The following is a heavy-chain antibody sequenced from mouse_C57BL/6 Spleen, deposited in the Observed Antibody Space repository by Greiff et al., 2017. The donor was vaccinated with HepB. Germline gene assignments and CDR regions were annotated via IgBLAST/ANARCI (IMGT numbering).Heavy chain of an antibody. V-gene: IGHV1-64*01. D-gene: IGHD1-1*01. CDR3: ARDRITTVVANFDY. CDR1: GYTFTSYW. CDR2: IHPNSGST. Sequence: VQLQQPGAELVKPGASVKLSCKASGYTFTSYWMHWVKQRPGQGLEWIGMIHPNSGSTNYNEKFKSKATLTVDKSSSTAYMQLSSLTSEDSAVYYWARDRITTVVANFDYWGQGTTLTVSS. J-gene: IGHJ2*01.